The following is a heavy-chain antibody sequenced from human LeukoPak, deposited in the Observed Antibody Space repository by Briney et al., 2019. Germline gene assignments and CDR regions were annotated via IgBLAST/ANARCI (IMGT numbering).Heavy chain of an antibody. CDR1: GYSFTTYW. Sequence: GESLKISCKGSGYSFTTYWIGWVRQMPGKSLEWMGIIYPGGSDTKYSPSFQGQVTISADKSINTAYLQWSSLKASDTAMYYCARHESYSSGWYSDFWGQGTLVTVSS. CDR2: IYPGGSDT. CDR3: ARHESYSSGWYSDF. J-gene: IGHJ4*02. D-gene: IGHD6-19*01. V-gene: IGHV5-51*01.